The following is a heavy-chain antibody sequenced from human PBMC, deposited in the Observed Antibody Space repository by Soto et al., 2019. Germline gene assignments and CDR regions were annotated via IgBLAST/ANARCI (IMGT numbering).Heavy chain of an antibody. J-gene: IGHJ4*02. CDR1: GFTLSGSA. V-gene: IGHV3-73*01. Sequence: GGSLRLSCAASGFTLSGSAMHWVRQASGKGLEWVGRIRSKANSYATAYAASVKGRFTISRDDSKNTAYLQMNSLKTEDTAVYYCTINGYTNYDPDYWGQGALVTVSS. CDR3: TINGYTNYDPDY. D-gene: IGHD3-3*01. CDR2: IRSKANSYAT.